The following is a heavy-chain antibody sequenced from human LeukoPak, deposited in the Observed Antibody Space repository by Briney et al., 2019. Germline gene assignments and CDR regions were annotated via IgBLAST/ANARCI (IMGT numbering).Heavy chain of an antibody. V-gene: IGHV3-7*01. CDR2: VKQDGIEK. J-gene: IGHJ3*02. CDR3: AREGMVRGVPDAFDM. CDR1: GFTFSNYW. D-gene: IGHD3-10*01. Sequence: GGSLRLSCAASGFTFSNYWMDWVRQAPGKGLEWVANVKQDGIEKYFLDSVRGRFAISRDNAKNLLYLQMNSLRAEDTAVYFCAREGMVRGVPDAFDMWGQGTVVTVPS.